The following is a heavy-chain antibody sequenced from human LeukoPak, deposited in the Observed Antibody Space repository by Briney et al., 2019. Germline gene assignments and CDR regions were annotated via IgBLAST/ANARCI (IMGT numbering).Heavy chain of an antibody. Sequence: GGSLRLSCAASGFIFSTYSMNWVRQAPGKGLEWVSYISPSSSTMYYADSVEDRFTVSRDNGENSLFLHMNDLRAEDTAVYYCAREAAYYMDVWGEGTTVTVS. CDR1: GFIFSTYS. CDR3: AREAAYYMDV. CDR2: ISPSSSTM. V-gene: IGHV3-48*01. J-gene: IGHJ6*03. D-gene: IGHD2-21*01.